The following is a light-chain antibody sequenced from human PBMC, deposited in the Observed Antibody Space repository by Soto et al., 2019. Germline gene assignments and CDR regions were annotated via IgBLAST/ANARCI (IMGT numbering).Light chain of an antibody. CDR1: QLGDKY. CDR3: QAWDSGTVV. J-gene: IGLJ2*01. V-gene: IGLV3-1*01. CDR2: QDN. Sequence: SYELTQPPSVSVSPGQTASITCSGDQLGDKYACWYQQKPGQSPVLVIYQDNKRPSGVPERFSGSNSGNTATLTISGTQAMDEADYYCQAWDSGTVVFGGGTKVTVL.